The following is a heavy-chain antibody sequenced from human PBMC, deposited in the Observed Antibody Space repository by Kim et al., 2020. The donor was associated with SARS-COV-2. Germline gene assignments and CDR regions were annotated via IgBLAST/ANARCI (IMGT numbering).Heavy chain of an antibody. D-gene: IGHD3-16*01. Sequence: YADSVKGPFTISRDNSKNTLYLKMNSLRVEDTVVYYCARVQGAYYYGMDVWGQGTTVTVSS. J-gene: IGHJ6*02. V-gene: IGHV3-30*01. CDR3: ARVQGAYYYGMDV.